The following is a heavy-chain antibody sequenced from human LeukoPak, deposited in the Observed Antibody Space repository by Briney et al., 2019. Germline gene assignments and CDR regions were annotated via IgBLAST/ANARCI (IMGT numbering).Heavy chain of an antibody. V-gene: IGHV3-23*01. J-gene: IGHJ4*02. D-gene: IGHD3-10*01. CDR2: VSISGYSI. Sequence: GGSLRLSCAASGFTFSNFPMSWVRQAPGKELEWVSAVSISGYSIHYKDAVDGRFTVSRDNSKNTLFLQMNSLRAEDTAVYYCARGTRWFPDYFDYWGRGALVTVSS. CDR1: GFTFSNFP. CDR3: ARGTRWFPDYFDY.